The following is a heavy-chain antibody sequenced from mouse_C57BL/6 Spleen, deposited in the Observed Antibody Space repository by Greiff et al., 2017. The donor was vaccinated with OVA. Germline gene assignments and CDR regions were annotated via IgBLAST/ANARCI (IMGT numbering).Heavy chain of an antibody. CDR2: ISYDGSN. Sequence: VQLKESGPGLVKPSQSLSLTCSVTGYSITSGYYWNWIRQFPGNKLEWMGYISYDGSNNYNPSLKNRISITRDTSKNQFFLKLNSVTTEDTATYYCARGYDGYYGYYAMDYWGQGTSVTVSS. CDR3: ARGYDGYYGYYAMDY. CDR1: GYSITSGYY. V-gene: IGHV3-6*01. J-gene: IGHJ4*01. D-gene: IGHD2-3*01.